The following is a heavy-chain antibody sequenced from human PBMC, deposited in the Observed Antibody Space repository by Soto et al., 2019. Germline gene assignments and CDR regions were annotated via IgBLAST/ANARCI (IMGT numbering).Heavy chain of an antibody. CDR1: GYTFTTYA. CDR3: ARDGRYRYGCYSHYGMDV. Sequence: QIQLVQSGADVRKPGASVKVSCTASGYTFTTYAMHWVRQAPGQRPEWMGWINVDNGNTKYSQNFQGRVTITRDTSASTAYMELSGLTYGDTGVYFCARDGRYRYGCYSHYGMDVWGQGTTVIVSS. J-gene: IGHJ6*02. CDR2: INVDNGNT. D-gene: IGHD3-16*02. V-gene: IGHV1-3*01.